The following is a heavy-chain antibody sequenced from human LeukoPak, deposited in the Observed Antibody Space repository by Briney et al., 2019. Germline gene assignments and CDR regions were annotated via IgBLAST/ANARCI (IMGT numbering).Heavy chain of an antibody. CDR1: GGSISSGGYS. Sequence: NPSETLSLTCAVSGGSISSGGYSWSWIRQPPGKGLEWIGYIYHSGSTYYNPSLKSRVTISVDRSKNQFSLKLSSVTAADTAVYYCARGGPGTTSLVYFDYWGQGTLVTVSS. V-gene: IGHV4-30-2*01. J-gene: IGHJ4*02. CDR3: ARGGPGTTSLVYFDY. CDR2: IYHSGST. D-gene: IGHD1-1*01.